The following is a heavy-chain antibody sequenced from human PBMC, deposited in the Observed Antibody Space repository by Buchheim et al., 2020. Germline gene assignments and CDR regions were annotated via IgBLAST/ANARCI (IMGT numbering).Heavy chain of an antibody. D-gene: IGHD3-22*01. CDR3: ARERLDYYDSSGYYYSYYFDY. J-gene: IGHJ4*02. CDR2: IYSGGST. CDR1: GFTVSSNY. V-gene: IGHV3-66*01. Sequence: EVQLVESGGGLVQPGGSLRLSCAASGFTVSSNYMSWVRQAPGKGLEWVSVIYSGGSTYYADSVKGRFTISRDNSKNTLYLQMNSLRAEDTAVYYCARERLDYYDSSGYYYSYYFDYWGQGTL.